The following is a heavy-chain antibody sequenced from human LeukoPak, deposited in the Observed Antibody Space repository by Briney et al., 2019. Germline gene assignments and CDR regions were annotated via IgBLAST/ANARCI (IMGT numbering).Heavy chain of an antibody. CDR1: GGSISSYY. Sequence: SSETLSLTCTVSGGSISSYYWSWIRQPPGKGLEWIGYIYYSGSTYYNPSLKSRVTISVDTSKNQFSLKLSSVTAADTAVYYCARARYSSGWPFDYWGQGTLVTVSS. V-gene: IGHV4-59*08. D-gene: IGHD6-19*01. J-gene: IGHJ4*02. CDR2: IYYSGST. CDR3: ARARYSSGWPFDY.